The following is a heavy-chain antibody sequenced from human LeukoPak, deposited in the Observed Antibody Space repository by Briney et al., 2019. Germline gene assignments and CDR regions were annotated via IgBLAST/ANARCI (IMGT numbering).Heavy chain of an antibody. D-gene: IGHD3-22*01. J-gene: IGHJ4*02. CDR1: GFTVSGNF. Sequence: GGSLRLSCTVSGFTVSGNFMSWVRQAPGKGLEWVSFIYSGGNTHYSDSVKGRFTISRDNSKNTLYLQMNSLRAEDTAVYYCARRAGDYSHPYDYWGQGTLVTVSS. CDR3: ARRAGDYSHPYDY. CDR2: IYSGGNT. V-gene: IGHV3-53*01.